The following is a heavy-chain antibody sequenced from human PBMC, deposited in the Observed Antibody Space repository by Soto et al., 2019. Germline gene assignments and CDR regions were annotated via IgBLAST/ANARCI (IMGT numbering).Heavy chain of an antibody. CDR1: GGSFSGYY. Sequence: ASETLSLTCAVYGGSFSGYYWSWIRQPPGKGLEWIGEINHSGSTNYNPSLKGRVTISVDTSKNQFSLKLSSVTAADTAVYYCARVITLVPFDYWGQGTLVTVSS. CDR2: INHSGST. J-gene: IGHJ4*02. V-gene: IGHV4-34*01. D-gene: IGHD3-10*01. CDR3: ARVITLVPFDY.